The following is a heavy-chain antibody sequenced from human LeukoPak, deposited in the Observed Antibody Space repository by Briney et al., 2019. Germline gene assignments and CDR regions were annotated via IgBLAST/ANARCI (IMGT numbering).Heavy chain of an antibody. Sequence: ASVKVSCTASGGTFSSYAISWVRQAPGQGLEWMGRIIPILGIANYAQKFQGRVTITADKSTSTAYMELSSLRSEDTAVYYCARDPYYYDSSGYSPPYYFDYWGQGTLVTVSS. CDR1: GGTFSSYA. CDR2: IIPILGIA. V-gene: IGHV1-69*04. CDR3: ARDPYYYDSSGYSPPYYFDY. J-gene: IGHJ4*02. D-gene: IGHD3-22*01.